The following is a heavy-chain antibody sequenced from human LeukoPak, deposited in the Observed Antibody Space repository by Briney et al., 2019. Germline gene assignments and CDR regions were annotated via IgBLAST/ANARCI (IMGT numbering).Heavy chain of an antibody. V-gene: IGHV3-74*01. CDR1: GFTFSTYA. CDR3: ARGNAHAFDI. J-gene: IGHJ3*02. CDR2: INSDGSST. D-gene: IGHD1-1*01. Sequence: GGSLRLSCAASGFTFSTYAMSWVRQAPGKGLVWVSRINSDGSSTSYADSVKGRFTISRDNAKNTLYLQINSLRAEDTAVYYCARGNAHAFDIWGQGTMVTVSS.